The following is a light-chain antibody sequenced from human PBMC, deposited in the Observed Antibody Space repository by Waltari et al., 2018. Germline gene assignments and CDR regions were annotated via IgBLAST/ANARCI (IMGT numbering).Light chain of an antibody. CDR3: QSYDSSLSGYVV. Sequence: QSVLTQPPSMSGAPGQRVTISCTGSSSNIGAGYDVHWYQQLPGTAPKLLIYGNSNRPSGVPDLFAGSKSGTSSSLAITCLQAEDETDYYCQSYDSSLSGYVVFGGGTKLTVL. V-gene: IGLV1-40*01. CDR1: SSNIGAGYD. CDR2: GNS. J-gene: IGLJ2*01.